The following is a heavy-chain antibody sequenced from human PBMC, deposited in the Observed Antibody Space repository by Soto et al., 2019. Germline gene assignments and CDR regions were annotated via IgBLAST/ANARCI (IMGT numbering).Heavy chain of an antibody. J-gene: IGHJ3*02. CDR3: ASGHVDIVAAEDDAFDI. CDR2: MNPNSGNT. Sequence: ASVKVSYKASGYTFASYDINWVRQATGQGLEWMGWMNPNSGNTGYAQKFQGRVTMTRNTSISTAYMELSSLRSEDTAVYYCASGHVDIVAAEDDAFDIWGQGTMVT. D-gene: IGHD5-12*01. CDR1: GYTFASYD. V-gene: IGHV1-8*01.